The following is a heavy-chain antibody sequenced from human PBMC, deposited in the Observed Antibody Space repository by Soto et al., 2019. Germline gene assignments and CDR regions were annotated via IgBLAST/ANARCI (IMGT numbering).Heavy chain of an antibody. CDR1: GYTFTKYG. J-gene: IGHJ5*02. D-gene: IGHD3-10*01. CDR2: ISVSTGNR. CDR3: ARGVGSGTYYNQYNWFDP. V-gene: IGHV1-18*01. Sequence: ASVKVSCKASGYTFTKYGISWGRQAPGQGLEWVGWISVSTGNRNYAQKFQDRLTMATDTSTSTAYMELKSLRSDDSAVYYCARGVGSGTYYNQYNWFDPWGQGTLVTVSS.